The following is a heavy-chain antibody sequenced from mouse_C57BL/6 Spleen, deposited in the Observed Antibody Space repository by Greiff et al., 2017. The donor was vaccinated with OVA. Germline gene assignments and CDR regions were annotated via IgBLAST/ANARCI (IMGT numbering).Heavy chain of an antibody. CDR2: INPNNGGT. CDR1: GYTFTDYN. J-gene: IGHJ3*01. CDR3: ARRDYDAWFAY. D-gene: IGHD2-4*01. V-gene: IGHV1-18*01. Sequence: EVQLQQSGPELVKPGASVKIPCKASGYTFTDYNMDWVKQSHGKSLEWIGDINPNNGGTIYHQKFKGKATLTVDKSSSTAYMELRSLTSEDTAVYYCARRDYDAWFAYWGQGTLVTVSA.